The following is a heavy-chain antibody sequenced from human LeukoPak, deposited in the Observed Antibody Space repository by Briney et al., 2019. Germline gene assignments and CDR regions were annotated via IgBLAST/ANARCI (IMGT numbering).Heavy chain of an antibody. J-gene: IGHJ4*02. Sequence: SETLSLTCTVSGGSISSYYWSWIRQSPGKGLEWIGYIYYSGSTNYNPSLKSRVTISVDTSKNQFSLKLSSVTAADTAVYYCARVYYDSSGYYLDYWGQGTLVTVSS. CDR2: IYYSGST. V-gene: IGHV4-59*01. CDR3: ARVYYDSSGYYLDY. D-gene: IGHD3-22*01. CDR1: GGSISSYY.